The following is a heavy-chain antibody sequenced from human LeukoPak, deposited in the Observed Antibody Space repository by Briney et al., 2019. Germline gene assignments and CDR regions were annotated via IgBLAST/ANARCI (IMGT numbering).Heavy chain of an antibody. CDR3: AKLTYYDILTGYPSDY. J-gene: IGHJ4*02. V-gene: IGHV3-23*01. Sequence: GGSLKLSCAASGFTFSSYAMSWVRQAPGKGLERVSAISGSGGSTYYADSVKGRFTISRDNSKNTLYLQMNSLRAEDTAVYYCAKLTYYDILTGYPSDYWGQGTLVTVSS. D-gene: IGHD3-9*01. CDR2: ISGSGGST. CDR1: GFTFSSYA.